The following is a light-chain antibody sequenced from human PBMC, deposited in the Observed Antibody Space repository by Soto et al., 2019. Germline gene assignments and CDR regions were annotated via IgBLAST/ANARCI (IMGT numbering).Light chain of an antibody. CDR2: DVS. Sequence: QFALTQPASVSGSPGQSITISCTGTSSDVGGYNYVSWYQQHPGKAPKLMIYDVSNRPSGVSNRFSGSKSGNTASLTISGLQAEDEADYYCSSYTSSTLFGGGTKLTVL. V-gene: IGLV2-14*01. J-gene: IGLJ2*01. CDR1: SSDVGGYNY. CDR3: SSYTSSTL.